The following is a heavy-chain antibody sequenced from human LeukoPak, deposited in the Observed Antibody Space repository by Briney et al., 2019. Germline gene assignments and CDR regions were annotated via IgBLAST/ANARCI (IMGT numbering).Heavy chain of an antibody. CDR1: GYTLSSYT. J-gene: IGHJ4*02. V-gene: IGHV7-4-1*02. CDR3: LVECSGYESLYFDS. CDR2: INTNTGTP. D-gene: IGHD5-12*01. Sequence: ASVNVSCKASGYTLSSYTISWLRQAPGQGHEWMVWINTNTGTPTSAQGFTGRFVFPFDSPVTTSPLQISSLPAEAIAVYYCLVECSGYESLYFDSWGQGTLVTVSS.